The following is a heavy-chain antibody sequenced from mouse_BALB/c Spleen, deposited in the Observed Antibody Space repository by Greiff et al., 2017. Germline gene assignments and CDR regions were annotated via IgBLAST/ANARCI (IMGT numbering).Heavy chain of an antibody. J-gene: IGHJ2*01. V-gene: IGHV5-9-4*01. D-gene: IGHD1-2*01. Sequence: EVMLVESGGGLVKPGGSLKLSCAASGFTFSSYAMSWVRQSPEKRLEWVAEISSGGSYTYYPDTVTGRFTISRDNAKNTLYLEMSSLRSEDTAMYYCARVLTTATLDYWGQGTTLTVSS. CDR1: GFTFSSYA. CDR3: ARVLTTATLDY. CDR2: ISSGGSYT.